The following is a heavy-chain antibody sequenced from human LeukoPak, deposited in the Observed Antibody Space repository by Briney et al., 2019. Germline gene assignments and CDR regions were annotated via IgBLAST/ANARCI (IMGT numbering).Heavy chain of an antibody. J-gene: IGHJ5*02. CDR2: INPNSGGT. D-gene: IGHD2-2*03. V-gene: IGHV1-2*02. Sequence: ASVKVSCKASGYTFTDYYMHWVRQAPGQGLEWMGWINPNSGGTNYAQKFQGRVTMTRDTSISTAYMELSRLRSDDTAVYCCARDADIGYCSSTSCVEFDPWGQGTLVTVSS. CDR1: GYTFTDYY. CDR3: ARDADIGYCSSTSCVEFDP.